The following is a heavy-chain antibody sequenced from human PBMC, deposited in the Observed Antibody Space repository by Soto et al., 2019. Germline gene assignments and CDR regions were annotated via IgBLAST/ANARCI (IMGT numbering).Heavy chain of an antibody. V-gene: IGHV1-8*01. D-gene: IGHD6-6*01. J-gene: IGHJ6*03. CDR1: GYTFTSYD. CDR3: ARGVTYSSSSYYYYYMDV. Sequence: QVQLVQSGAEVKKPGASVKVSCKASGYTFTSYDINWVRQATGQGLEWMGWMNPNSGNTGYAQKVQGRVTMTRNTSISTAYMELSSLRSEDTAVYYCARGVTYSSSSYYYYYMDVWGKGTTVTVSS. CDR2: MNPNSGNT.